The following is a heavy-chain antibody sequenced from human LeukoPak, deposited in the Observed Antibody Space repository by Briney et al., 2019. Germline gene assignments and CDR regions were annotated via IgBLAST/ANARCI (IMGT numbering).Heavy chain of an antibody. CDR3: AKDDAWLRFGE. V-gene: IGHV3-23*01. CDR2: ISPSADIK. J-gene: IGHJ4*02. D-gene: IGHD3-10*01. Sequence: GGTLRLSCGASGFYFSNHDMNGGGQAPAEGRQEVSGISPSADIKYYADSVKGRFTISRDNSKNMLYLEVISLTADDTAVYYCAKDDAWLRFGEWSQGTLVTVSS. CDR1: GFYFSNHD.